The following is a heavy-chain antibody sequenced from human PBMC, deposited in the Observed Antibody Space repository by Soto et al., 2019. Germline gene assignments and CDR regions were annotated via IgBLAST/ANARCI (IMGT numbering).Heavy chain of an antibody. CDR1: GYTFNTYG. J-gene: IGHJ4*02. Sequence: ASVKVSCKASGYTFNTYGVSWVRQAPGQGLEWMGWISAYNGNTNYAQKLQGRVTMTTDTSTSTAYMELRSLRSDDTAVYYCATGLGDKSDYWGQGTLVTVSS. CDR3: ATGLGDKSDY. CDR2: ISAYNGNT. V-gene: IGHV1-18*01. D-gene: IGHD3-10*01.